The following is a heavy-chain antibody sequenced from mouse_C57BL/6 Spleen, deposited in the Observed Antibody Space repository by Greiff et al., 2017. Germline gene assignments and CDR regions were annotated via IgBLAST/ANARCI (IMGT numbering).Heavy chain of an antibody. J-gene: IGHJ2*01. D-gene: IGHD2-4*01. CDR3: ARSWGNYDAPYYFDY. V-gene: IGHV1-55*01. Sequence: QVQLKQPGAELVKPGASVKMSCKASGYTFTSYWITWVKQRPGQGLEWIGDIYPGSGSTNYNEKFKSKATLTVDTSSSTAYMQLSSLTSEDSAVYYCARSWGNYDAPYYFDYWGQGTTLTVSS. CDR1: GYTFTSYW. CDR2: IYPGSGST.